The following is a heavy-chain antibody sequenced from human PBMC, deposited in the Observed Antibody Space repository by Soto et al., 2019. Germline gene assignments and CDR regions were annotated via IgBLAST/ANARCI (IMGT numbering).Heavy chain of an antibody. Sequence: EVQLVESGGGLVKPGGSLRLSCAASGFTFSSYSMNWVRQAPGKGLEWVSSISSSSSYIYYADSVKGRFTISRDNAKNSLDLQMNSLRAEDTAVYYCARDFPSKAPVARVSWGQGTLVTVSS. CDR1: GFTFSSYS. D-gene: IGHD2-15*01. J-gene: IGHJ4*02. CDR3: ARDFPSKAPVARVS. CDR2: ISSSSSYI. V-gene: IGHV3-21*01.